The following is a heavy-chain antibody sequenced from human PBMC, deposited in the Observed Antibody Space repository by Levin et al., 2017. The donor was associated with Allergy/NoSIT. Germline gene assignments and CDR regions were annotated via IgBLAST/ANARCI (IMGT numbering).Heavy chain of an antibody. CDR2: ISAYNGNT. D-gene: IGHD3-10*01. V-gene: IGHV1-18*01. Sequence: ASVKVSCKASGYTFTSYGISWVRQAPGQGLEWMGWISAYNGNTNYAQKLQGRVTMTTDTSTSTAYMELRSLRSDDTAVYYCARVGFEEYYYGSGSYFSYWGQGTLVTVSS. CDR3: ARVGFEEYYYGSGSYFSY. J-gene: IGHJ4*02. CDR1: GYTFTSYG.